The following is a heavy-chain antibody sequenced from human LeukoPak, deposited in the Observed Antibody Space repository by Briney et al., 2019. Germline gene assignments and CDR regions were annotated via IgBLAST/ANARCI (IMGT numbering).Heavy chain of an antibody. D-gene: IGHD3-10*01. CDR2: IYHSGST. CDR1: GYSISSGYY. J-gene: IGHJ4*02. Sequence: SETLSLTCTVSGYSISSGYYWGWIRQPPGKGLEWIGSIYHSGSTYYNPSLKSRVTISVDTSKDQFSLKLSSVTAADTAVYYCAREDGSGTMTDYWGQGTLVTVSS. CDR3: AREDGSGTMTDY. V-gene: IGHV4-38-2*02.